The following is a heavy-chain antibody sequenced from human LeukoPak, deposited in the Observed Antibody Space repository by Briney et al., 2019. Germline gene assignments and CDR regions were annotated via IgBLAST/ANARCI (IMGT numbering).Heavy chain of an antibody. CDR2: ISGSGGIT. Sequence: GGSLRLSCAASGFTFSSYAMSWVRQAPGKGLEWVSAISGSGGITYYADSVKGRFTISRDNSKNTLYLQMNSLRAEDTAVYYCAKTQGYYYDSSGPLDYWGQGTLVTVSS. CDR1: GFTFSSYA. D-gene: IGHD3-22*01. V-gene: IGHV3-23*01. CDR3: AKTQGYYYDSSGPLDY. J-gene: IGHJ4*02.